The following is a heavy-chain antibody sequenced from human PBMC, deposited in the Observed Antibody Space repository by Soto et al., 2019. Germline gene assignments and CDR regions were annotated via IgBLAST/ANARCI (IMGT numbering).Heavy chain of an antibody. CDR1: GFTFSNHA. D-gene: IGHD6-13*01. V-gene: IGHV3-23*01. CDR3: AKRQGTAAAAKNFDF. Sequence: LRLACAASGFTFSNHAMSWVRQAPVKGLEGVSGVGAEGGLIYYADSVKGRLNMSRDNSKNTLYLQMSSLRAEDTAVYFCAKRQGTAAAAKNFDFWGQGTLVTVSS. J-gene: IGHJ4*02. CDR2: VGAEGGLI.